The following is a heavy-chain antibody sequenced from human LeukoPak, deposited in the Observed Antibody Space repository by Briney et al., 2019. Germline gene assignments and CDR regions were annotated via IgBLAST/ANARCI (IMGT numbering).Heavy chain of an antibody. D-gene: IGHD2-15*01. J-gene: IGHJ5*02. V-gene: IGHV3-23*01. CDR3: AVEGYCSGGSCYTNWFDT. Sequence: GGSLRLSCAASGFTFSSCAMTWVRQAPGKGLEWVSTISASGGTTYYADSVKGRFTISRDNSKNSLYLQMNSLRDEDTAVYYCAVEGYCSGGSCYTNWFDTWGQGTLVTVSS. CDR2: ISASGGTT. CDR1: GFTFSSCA.